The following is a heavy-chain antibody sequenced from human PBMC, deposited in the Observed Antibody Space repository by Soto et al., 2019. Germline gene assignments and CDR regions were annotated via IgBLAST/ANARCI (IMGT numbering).Heavy chain of an antibody. J-gene: IGHJ4*02. CDR3: ARATSSLRYRRGGPADY. D-gene: IGHD4-17*01. Sequence: QVQLQESGPGLVKPSQTLSLTCTVSGGSISSGGYYWSWIRQHPGKGLEWIGYIYYSGSTYYNPSLKSRVTRSVDTSKNQFSLKLSSVTAADTAVYYWARATSSLRYRRGGPADYWGQGTLVTVSS. V-gene: IGHV4-31*03. CDR2: IYYSGST. CDR1: GGSISSGGYY.